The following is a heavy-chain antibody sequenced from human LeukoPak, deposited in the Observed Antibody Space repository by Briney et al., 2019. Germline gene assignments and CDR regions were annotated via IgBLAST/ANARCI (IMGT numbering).Heavy chain of an antibody. CDR1: GFTFSSYA. J-gene: IGHJ4*02. D-gene: IGHD3-9*01. CDR2: ISYDGSNK. CDR3: AGQSDILTGYNYFDY. V-gene: IGHV3-30-3*01. Sequence: GGSLRLSCAASGFTFSSYAMHWVRQAPGKGLEWVAVISYDGSNKYYADSVKGRFTISRDNSKNTLYLQMNCLRAEDTAVYYCAGQSDILTGYNYFDYWGQGTLVTVSS.